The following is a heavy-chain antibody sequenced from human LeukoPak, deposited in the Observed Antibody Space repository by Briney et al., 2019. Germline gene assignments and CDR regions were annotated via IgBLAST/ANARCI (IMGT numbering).Heavy chain of an antibody. V-gene: IGHV3-74*01. CDR1: GFTFSSYW. CDR2: IHPDGSST. J-gene: IGHJ4*02. Sequence: GGSLRLSCAASGFTFSSYWMHWVRQAPGKGLVWVSRIHPDGSSTTYADTVKGRLTISRDNAKNTLYLQMNSLRAEDTAVYYCARERAAGFDYWGQGTLVTVSS. CDR3: ARERAAGFDY. D-gene: IGHD6-13*01.